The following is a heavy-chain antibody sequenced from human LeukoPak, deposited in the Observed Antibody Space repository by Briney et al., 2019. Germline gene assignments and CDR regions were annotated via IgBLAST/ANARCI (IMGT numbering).Heavy chain of an antibody. CDR2: IIPISGTA. CDR3: ARGEGPAATLRYFDY. V-gene: IGHV1-69*05. J-gene: IGHJ4*02. CDR1: GGTFSSYA. Sequence: SVKVSCKASGGTFSSYAISWVRQAPGQGLEWMGGIIPISGTANYAQKFQGRVTITTDESTSTAYMELSSLRSEDTAVYYCARGEGPAATLRYFDYWGQGTLVTVSS. D-gene: IGHD2-15*01.